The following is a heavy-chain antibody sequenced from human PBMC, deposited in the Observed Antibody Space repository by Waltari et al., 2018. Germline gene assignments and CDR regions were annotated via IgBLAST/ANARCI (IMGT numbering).Heavy chain of an antibody. Sequence: EVQLVQSGAEVKKPGESLKISCKGSGYSFTSYWIGWVRQMPGKGLEWVGIIFPGDSATTYIPSFQGPVTISADKSISTAYLQWSSLKASDTAMYYCARQGVQLGDAFDIWGQGTMVTVSS. J-gene: IGHJ3*02. D-gene: IGHD1-1*01. CDR3: ARQGVQLGDAFDI. CDR2: IFPGDSAT. V-gene: IGHV5-51*01. CDR1: GYSFTSYW.